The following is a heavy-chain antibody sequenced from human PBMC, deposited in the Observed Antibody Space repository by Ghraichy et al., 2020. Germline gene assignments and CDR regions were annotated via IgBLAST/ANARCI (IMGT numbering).Heavy chain of an antibody. CDR3: ARDLGEDKGGMDV. J-gene: IGHJ6*02. V-gene: IGHV3-21*01. D-gene: IGHD3-16*01. CDR2: ISSSSSYI. Sequence: GESLNISCAASGFTFSSYSMNWGRQAPGKGLEWVSSISSSSSYIYYADSVKGRFTISRDNAKNSLYLQMNSLRAEDTAVYYCARDLGEDKGGMDVWGQGTTVTVSS. CDR1: GFTFSSYS.